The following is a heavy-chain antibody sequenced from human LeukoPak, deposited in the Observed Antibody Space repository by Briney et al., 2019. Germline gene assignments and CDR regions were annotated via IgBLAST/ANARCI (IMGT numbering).Heavy chain of an antibody. CDR3: ARVIRAAMVTD. CDR2: INPSGGST. D-gene: IGHD5-18*01. V-gene: IGHV1-46*01. CDR1: GYTFTSYS. J-gene: IGHJ4*02. Sequence: ASVKVSCKASGYTFTSYSIHWVQQAPGQGLKWMGIINPSGGSTSYAQKFQGRVTMTRDTSTSTVYMELSSLRSEDTAVYYCARVIRAAMVTDWGQGTLVTVSS.